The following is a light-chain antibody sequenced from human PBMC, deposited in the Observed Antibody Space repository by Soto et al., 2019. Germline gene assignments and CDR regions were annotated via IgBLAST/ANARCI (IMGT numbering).Light chain of an antibody. CDR2: DAS. V-gene: IGKV3-11*01. Sequence: EIVLTQSPGTLSLSPGERATLSCRASETISNSLAWYQQKLGQAPRLLIYDASERATGIPARFSGSGSGTDFTLTINSLEPEDFAVYYCHQRSKWPLTFGGGAKVEIK. CDR1: ETISNS. CDR3: HQRSKWPLT. J-gene: IGKJ4*01.